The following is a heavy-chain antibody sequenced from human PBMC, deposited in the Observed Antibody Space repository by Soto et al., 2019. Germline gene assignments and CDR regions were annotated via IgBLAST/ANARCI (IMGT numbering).Heavy chain of an antibody. D-gene: IGHD6-19*01. J-gene: IGHJ4*02. CDR3: AKPDGSGWYLERFDY. Sequence: QVQLVESGGGVVQPGRSLRLSCAASGFTFNHYGMHWVRQAPGKGLEWVAVVSFDGSDKYYADSVMGRFTISRDNSKNTLYLQMNSLRTEDTALYYCAKPDGSGWYLERFDYWGRGTLVTVSS. V-gene: IGHV3-30*18. CDR1: GFTFNHYG. CDR2: VSFDGSDK.